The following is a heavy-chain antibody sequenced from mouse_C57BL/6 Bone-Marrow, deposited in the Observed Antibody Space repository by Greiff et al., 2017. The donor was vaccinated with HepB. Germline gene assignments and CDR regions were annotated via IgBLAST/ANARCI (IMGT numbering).Heavy chain of an antibody. D-gene: IGHD4-1*01. CDR1: GFTFSDFY. CDR3: ARACDWENYFDY. Sequence: EVMLVESGGGLVQSGRSLRLSCATSGFTFSDFYMEWVRQAPGKGLEWIAASRNKANDYTTEYSASVKGRFIVSRDTSQSILYLQMNALRAEDTAIDYCARACDWENYFDYWGQGTTLTVSS. V-gene: IGHV7-1*01. J-gene: IGHJ2*01. CDR2: SRNKANDYTT.